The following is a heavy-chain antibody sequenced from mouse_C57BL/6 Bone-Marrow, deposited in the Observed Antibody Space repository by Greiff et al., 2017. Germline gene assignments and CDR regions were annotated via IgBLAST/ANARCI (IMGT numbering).Heavy chain of an antibody. CDR2: IDPSDSET. V-gene: IGHV1-52*01. CDR1: GYTFTSYW. J-gene: IGHJ3*01. CDR3: ARGGLGNYVFAY. Sequence: QVQLQQPGAELVRPGSSVKLSCKASGYTFTSYWMHWVKQRPIQGLEWIGNIDPSDSETHYNQKFKDKATLTVYKSSSTAYMQLSSLTSEDSAVYYCARGGLGNYVFAYWGQGTLVTVSA. D-gene: IGHD2-1*01.